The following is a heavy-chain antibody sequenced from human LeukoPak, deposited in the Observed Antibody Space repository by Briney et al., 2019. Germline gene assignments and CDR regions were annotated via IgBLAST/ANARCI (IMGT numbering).Heavy chain of an antibody. CDR3: AKDDGGDYYDSSGYYYHYYYYGMDV. J-gene: IGHJ6*02. D-gene: IGHD3-22*01. CDR2: ISYDGSNK. V-gene: IGHV3-30*18. Sequence: PGRSLRLSCAASGFTFSSYGMHWVRQAPGKGLERVAVISYDGSNKYYADSMKGRFTISRDNSKNTLYLQMNSLRAEDTAVYYCAKDDGGDYYDSSGYYYHYYYYGMDVWGQGTTVTVSS. CDR1: GFTFSSYG.